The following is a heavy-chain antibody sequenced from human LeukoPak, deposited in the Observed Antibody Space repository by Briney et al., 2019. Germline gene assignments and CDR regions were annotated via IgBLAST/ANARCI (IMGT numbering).Heavy chain of an antibody. V-gene: IGHV3-64*01. CDR2: ISGNGGST. D-gene: IGHD3-22*01. Sequence: GGSLRLSCAASGFTFSNYAIHWVRQAPGRGLEYVSAISGNGGSTYYANSVKGRFTISRDNSKNTLYLQMGSLRVEDMAVYYCASGIVVVNNRAFDYWGQGTLVTVSS. J-gene: IGHJ4*02. CDR1: GFTFSNYA. CDR3: ASGIVVVNNRAFDY.